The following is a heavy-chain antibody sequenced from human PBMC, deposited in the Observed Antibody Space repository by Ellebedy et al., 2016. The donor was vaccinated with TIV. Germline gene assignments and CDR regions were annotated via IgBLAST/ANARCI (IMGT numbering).Heavy chain of an antibody. D-gene: IGHD4-17*01. V-gene: IGHV1-69*13. CDR3: ARDLYGDDVY. CDR1: GGTFSSYA. CDR2: IIPIFGTA. Sequence: SVKVSXXASGGTFSSYAISWVRQAPGQGLEWMGGIIPIFGTANYAQKFQGRVTITADESTSTAYMELSSLRSEDTAVYYCARDLYGDDVYWGQGTLVTVSS. J-gene: IGHJ4*02.